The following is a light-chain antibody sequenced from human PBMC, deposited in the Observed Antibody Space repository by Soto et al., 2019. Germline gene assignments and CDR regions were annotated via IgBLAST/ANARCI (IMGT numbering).Light chain of an antibody. CDR2: AAS. V-gene: IGKV1-39*01. J-gene: IGKJ1*01. Sequence: DIPMTQSPSSLSASVGARVAITCRGSQSIFTSLDWYLQKPGKAPKLLMYAASNLQSGGPSRFSGSGSGTDFTLTISSLQPEDFSTYFCQQSYSTPPWTFGQGTKVEIK. CDR1: QSIFTS. CDR3: QQSYSTPPWT.